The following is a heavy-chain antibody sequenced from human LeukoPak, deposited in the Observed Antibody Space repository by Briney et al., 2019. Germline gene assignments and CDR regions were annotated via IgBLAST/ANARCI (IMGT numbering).Heavy chain of an antibody. CDR1: GYTFTSYG. J-gene: IGHJ4*02. CDR2: ISAYNGNT. Sequence: GASVKVSCKASGYTFTSYGISWVRQAPGQGLEWMGWISAYNGNTNYAQKLQGRVTMTTDTSTSTAYMELRSLRSDDTAVCYCARDKAELRYFDWLLPNDYWGQGTLVTVSS. V-gene: IGHV1-18*04. D-gene: IGHD3-9*01. CDR3: ARDKAELRYFDWLLPNDY.